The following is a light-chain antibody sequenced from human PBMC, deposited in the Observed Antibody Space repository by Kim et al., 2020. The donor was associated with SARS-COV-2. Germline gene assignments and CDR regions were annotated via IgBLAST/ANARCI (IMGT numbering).Light chain of an antibody. J-gene: IGKJ1*01. Sequence: EIVMTQSPATLSVSPGERATLSCRASQSAGTNLAWYQHNPGQAPRLLISDSSTRATGIPARFSGSGSGTEFTLTISSLQSEDFALYYCQQDNDWPWTFGPGTKVES. CDR3: QQDNDWPWT. CDR2: DSS. CDR1: QSAGTN. V-gene: IGKV3-15*01.